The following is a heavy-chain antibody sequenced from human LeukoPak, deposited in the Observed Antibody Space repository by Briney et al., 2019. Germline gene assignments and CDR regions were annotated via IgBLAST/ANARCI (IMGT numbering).Heavy chain of an antibody. J-gene: IGHJ3*02. CDR2: FDPQDGET. CDR3: ARDPLVVRGVGEHAFDI. V-gene: IGHV1-24*01. D-gene: IGHD3-10*01. CDR1: GYTLTELS. Sequence: GASVKVSRKVSGYTLTELSMHWVRQAPGKGLEWMVGFDPQDGETIYAQKFQGRVTMTEDTSTDTAYMELSSLRSEDTAVYYCARDPLVVRGVGEHAFDIWGQGTMVTVSS.